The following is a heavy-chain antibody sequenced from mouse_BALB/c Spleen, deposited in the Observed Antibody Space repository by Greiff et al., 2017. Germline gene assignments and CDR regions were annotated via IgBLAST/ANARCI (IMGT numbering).Heavy chain of an antibody. J-gene: IGHJ4*01. CDR1: GYAFTNYL. V-gene: IGHV1-54*01. CDR2: INPGSGGT. Sequence: VQLQQSGAELVRPGTSVKVSCKASGYAFTNYLIEWVKQRPGQGLEWIGVINPGSGGTNYNEKFKGKATLTADKSSSTAYMQLSSLTSDDSAVYFCATSTGKAMDYWGKGTSVTVSS. CDR3: ATSTGKAMDY. D-gene: IGHD4-1*02.